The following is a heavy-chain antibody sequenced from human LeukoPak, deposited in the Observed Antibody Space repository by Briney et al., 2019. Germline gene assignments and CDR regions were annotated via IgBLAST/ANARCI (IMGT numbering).Heavy chain of an antibody. V-gene: IGHV3-20*04. J-gene: IGHJ4*02. Sequence: GGSLRLSCAASGFTFDDYGMSWVRQAPGKGLEWVSGINWNGGSTGYADSVKGRFTISRDNAKNSLYLQMNSLRAEDTALYYCAKLGGNYGEYYFDYWGQGTLVTVSS. D-gene: IGHD4-23*01. CDR3: AKLGGNYGEYYFDY. CDR2: INWNGGST. CDR1: GFTFDDYG.